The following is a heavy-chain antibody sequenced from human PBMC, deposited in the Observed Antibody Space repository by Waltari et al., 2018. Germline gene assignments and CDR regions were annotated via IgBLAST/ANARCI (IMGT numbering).Heavy chain of an antibody. J-gene: IGHJ4*02. V-gene: IGHV1-3*04. CDR1: GYTFTTYP. CDR2: INTDNGIA. CDR3: ARVVLDIDSAGAYYFDY. Sequence: QVHLVQSGAEVKKPGASVKVSCKASGYTFTTYPIHWVRQAPGQRLEWMGWINTDNGIATYSQKFQGRVTISRDASASTAYMGVSSLTSADAAMYYCARVVLDIDSAGAYYFDYWGQGTLVTVSS. D-gene: IGHD3-3*01.